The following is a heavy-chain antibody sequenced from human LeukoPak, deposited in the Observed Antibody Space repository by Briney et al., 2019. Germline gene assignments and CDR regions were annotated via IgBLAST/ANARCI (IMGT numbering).Heavy chain of an antibody. CDR1: GFTFSSYW. J-gene: IGHJ4*02. CDR2: IRQDGSEK. D-gene: IGHD4/OR15-4a*01. Sequence: GGSLSLSCAASGFTFSSYWVSWVRQAPGKGLEWVANIRQDGSEKYHVDSVKGRVTISRDNAKNTLYLQMNSLRAEDTAVYYCARDTLGEGEDANYAVYYFDYWGQGTPVTVSS. V-gene: IGHV3-7*01. CDR3: ARDTLGEGEDANYAVYYFDY.